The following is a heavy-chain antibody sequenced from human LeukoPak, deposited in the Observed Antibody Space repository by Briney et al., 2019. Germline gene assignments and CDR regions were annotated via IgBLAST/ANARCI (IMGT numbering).Heavy chain of an antibody. V-gene: IGHV4-39*07. CDR1: GGSISSSSYY. CDR3: AKPRKGPTQYSSGWFQLGRNFDY. CDR2: IYYSGST. D-gene: IGHD6-19*01. J-gene: IGHJ4*02. Sequence: SETLSLTCTVSGGSISSSSYYWGWIRQPPGKGLEWIGSIYYSGSTYYNPSLKSRVTISVDTSKNQFSLKLSSVTAADTAVYYCAKPRKGPTQYSSGWFQLGRNFDYWGQGTLVTVSS.